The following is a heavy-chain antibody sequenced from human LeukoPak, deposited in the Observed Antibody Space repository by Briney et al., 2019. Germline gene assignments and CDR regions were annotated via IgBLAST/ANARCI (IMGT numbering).Heavy chain of an antibody. CDR1: GFTFTSYG. V-gene: IGHV3-33*01. J-gene: IGHJ4*02. Sequence: GGSLRLSCAASGFTFTSYGMHWVRQGPGKGLEWVAVIWYDGRNKYYVDSVKGRFTISRDNSKNTVYLQMNSLRAEDTAVYFCARDLSIAVFDYWGQGTLVTVSS. CDR2: IWYDGRNK. CDR3: ARDLSIAVFDY. D-gene: IGHD6-19*01.